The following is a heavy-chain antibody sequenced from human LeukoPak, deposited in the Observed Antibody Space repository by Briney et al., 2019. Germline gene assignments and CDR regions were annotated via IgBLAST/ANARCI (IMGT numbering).Heavy chain of an antibody. Sequence: ATLKLSCKASGYTFTSEYIHSVPQSPSPGLKCMGIINPCSGSTSYAQKFQGRVTMTRDTSTSTVYMELSSLRSEDTAVYYCARASDRVAFDYWGQGTLVTVSS. CDR3: ARASDRVAFDY. CDR2: INPCSGST. J-gene: IGHJ4*02. V-gene: IGHV1-46*01. CDR1: GYTFTSEY.